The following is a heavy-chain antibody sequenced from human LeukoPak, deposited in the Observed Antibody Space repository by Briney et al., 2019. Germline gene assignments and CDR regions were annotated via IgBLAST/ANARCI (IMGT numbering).Heavy chain of an antibody. Sequence: ASVKVSCKASGYTFTGYYMHWVRQAPGQGLEWMGWINPNSGGTNYAQKFQGRVTMTRDTSISTAYMELSRLRSDDTAVYYCARDSGKDYDFWSGYYPRDPYNWFDPWGQGTLVTVSS. CDR2: INPNSGGT. CDR1: GYTFTGYY. J-gene: IGHJ5*02. D-gene: IGHD3-3*01. V-gene: IGHV1-2*02. CDR3: ARDSGKDYDFWSGYYPRDPYNWFDP.